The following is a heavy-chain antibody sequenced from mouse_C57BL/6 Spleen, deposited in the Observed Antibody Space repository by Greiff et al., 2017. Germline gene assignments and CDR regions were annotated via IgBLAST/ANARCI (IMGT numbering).Heavy chain of an antibody. CDR1: GFTFSSYA. J-gene: IGHJ1*03. CDR3: ARGGFITTVVPYFDV. V-gene: IGHV5-4*03. CDR2: ISDGGSYT. D-gene: IGHD1-1*01. Sequence: DVKLVESGGGLVKPGGSLKLSCAASGFTFSSYATSWVRQTPEKRLEWVATISDGGSYTYYPDNVKGRVTISRDNAKNNLYLQMSHLKSEDTAMYYCARGGFITTVVPYFDVWGTGTTVTVSS.